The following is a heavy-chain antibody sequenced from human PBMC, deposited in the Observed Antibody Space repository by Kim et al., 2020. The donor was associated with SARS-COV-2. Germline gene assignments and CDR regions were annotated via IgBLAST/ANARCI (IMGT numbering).Heavy chain of an antibody. D-gene: IGHD4-17*01. CDR1: GGSISSGGYY. Sequence: SETLSLTCTVSGGSISSGGYYWSWIRQHPGKGLEWIGYIYYSGSTYYNPSLKSRVTISVDTSKNQFSLKLSSVTAADTAMYYCARDRKHDYGDHGDYGMDVWGQGTTVTVSS. CDR3: ARDRKHDYGDHGDYGMDV. V-gene: IGHV4-31*03. CDR2: IYYSGST. J-gene: IGHJ6*02.